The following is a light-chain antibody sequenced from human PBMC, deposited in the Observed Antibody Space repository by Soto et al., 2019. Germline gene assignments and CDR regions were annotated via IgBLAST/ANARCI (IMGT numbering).Light chain of an antibody. CDR1: SSNIGAGYD. J-gene: IGLJ1*01. CDR3: QSYDSSLSGYV. V-gene: IGLV1-40*01. Sequence: QSVLTQAPSVSGAPGQRVTISCTGSSSNIGAGYDVHWYQQLPGTAPKLLIYDNNNWPSGVPDRFSGSKSGTSASLAISGLQAEDEADYYCQSYDSSLSGYVFGTGTKLT. CDR2: DNN.